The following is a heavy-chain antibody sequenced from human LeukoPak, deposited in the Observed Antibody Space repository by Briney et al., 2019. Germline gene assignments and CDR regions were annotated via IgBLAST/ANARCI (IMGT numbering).Heavy chain of an antibody. V-gene: IGHV1-2*02. Sequence: VKVYCKASGYMFTGYYMHWVRQAPGQGLEWMGWINPNSGGTNYAQKFQGRVTMTRDTSISTAYMELSSLRSDDTAVYYCARGYCSGDCFTLFDYWGQGTLVTVSS. CDR3: ARGYCSGDCFTLFDY. CDR2: INPNSGGT. J-gene: IGHJ4*02. D-gene: IGHD2-21*02. CDR1: GYMFTGYY.